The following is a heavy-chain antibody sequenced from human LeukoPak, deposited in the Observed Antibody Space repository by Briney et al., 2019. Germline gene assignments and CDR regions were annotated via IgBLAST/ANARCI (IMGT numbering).Heavy chain of an antibody. D-gene: IGHD1-20*01. Sequence: SETLSLTCAVSGDSISSSNWWSWVRQPPGKGLEWIGEISRSESTNYNSSLKSRVTISLDRSKNQFSLKLTSVTAADTAVYYGARSWDSWNVVGIDPWGQGTLVTVSS. V-gene: IGHV4-4*02. J-gene: IGHJ5*02. CDR1: GDSISSSNW. CDR3: ARSWDSWNVVGIDP. CDR2: ISRSEST.